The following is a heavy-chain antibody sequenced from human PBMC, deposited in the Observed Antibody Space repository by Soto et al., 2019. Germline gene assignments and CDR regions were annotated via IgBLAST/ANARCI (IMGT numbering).Heavy chain of an antibody. Sequence: GGSLSLSCAASGSTFSRYRMNWVRQAPGKGLEWVANIKQDGTENNYVDSVKGRFTISRDNAKNSLYLQMDSLRAEDNAVYFCARGDTPMITGMDSLDIWGQGTLVTVS. CDR3: ARGDTPMITGMDSLDI. CDR1: GSTFSRYR. CDR2: IKQDGTEN. D-gene: IGHD5-18*01. V-gene: IGHV3-7*01. J-gene: IGHJ3*02.